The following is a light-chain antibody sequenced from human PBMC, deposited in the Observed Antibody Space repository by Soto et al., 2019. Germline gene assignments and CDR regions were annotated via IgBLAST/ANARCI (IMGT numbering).Light chain of an antibody. Sequence: QSVLTQPPSISGTPGQGVVISCSGGSSNIGSTSVNWYQQLPGTAPRLLIYFNDKRPSGVPDRFAGSKSGTSASLVISGLQSEDGADYYCSASDDRLNGPVLGGGTKVTVL. J-gene: IGLJ2*01. CDR2: FND. V-gene: IGLV1-44*01. CDR1: SSNIGSTS. CDR3: SASDDRLNGPV.